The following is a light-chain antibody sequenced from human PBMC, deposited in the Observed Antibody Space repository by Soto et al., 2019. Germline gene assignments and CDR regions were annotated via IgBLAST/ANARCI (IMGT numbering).Light chain of an antibody. CDR1: SSNIGAGYD. Sequence: QSVLPQPPSVSGAPGQRVTISCTGSSSNIGAGYDVHWYQQLPGTAPKLLIYGNSNRPSGVPDRFSGSKSGTSASLAITGLQAEDEADYYCQSYDSSLSGSDVFGTGTKLTVL. J-gene: IGLJ1*01. V-gene: IGLV1-40*01. CDR2: GNS. CDR3: QSYDSSLSGSDV.